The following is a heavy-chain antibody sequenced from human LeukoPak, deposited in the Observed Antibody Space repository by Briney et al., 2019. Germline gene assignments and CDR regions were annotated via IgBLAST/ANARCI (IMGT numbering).Heavy chain of an antibody. D-gene: IGHD1-1*01. CDR3: TTQSGAWNFDY. J-gene: IGHJ4*02. CDR2: IRSKTYGGTT. V-gene: IGHV3-49*03. Sequence: PGGSLRLSCTASGFTFGDYAMSWFRQAPGKGLEWVGFIRSKTYGGTTEYAASVKGRFTISRDDSKSIAYLQMNSLKTEDTAVYYCTTQSGAWNFDYWGQGTLVTVSS. CDR1: GFTFGDYA.